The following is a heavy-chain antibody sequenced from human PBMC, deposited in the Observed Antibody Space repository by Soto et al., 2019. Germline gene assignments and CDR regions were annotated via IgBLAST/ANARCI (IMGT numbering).Heavy chain of an antibody. CDR3: ATPVARVFND. V-gene: IGHV3-7*03. J-gene: IGHJ4*02. CDR2: IKEDGSQT. CDR1: GFVFRDTW. D-gene: IGHD2-15*01. Sequence: EVQLVESGGGLVQPGESLRLLCAGSGFVFRDTWMTWVRQAPGKGLEWVANIKEDGSQTYYADSVKGRFTISRDNAKNSLFLRMSSLRVEDTAVYYCATPVARVFNDWGQGTLVTVSS.